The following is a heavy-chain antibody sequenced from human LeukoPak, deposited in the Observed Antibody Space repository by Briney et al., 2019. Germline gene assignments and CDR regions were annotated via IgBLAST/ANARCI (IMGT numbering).Heavy chain of an antibody. CDR2: ISGSSGST. V-gene: IGHV3-23*01. CDR1: GFTFSSYA. Sequence: GGSLRLSCAASGFTFSSYAVSWVRQAPGKGLEWVSAISGSSGSTYYADSVKGRFTISRDNSKNTLYLQMNSLRAEDTAVYYCAKDPTNIAVAGTSDYWGQGTLVTVSS. CDR3: AKDPTNIAVAGTSDY. D-gene: IGHD6-19*01. J-gene: IGHJ4*02.